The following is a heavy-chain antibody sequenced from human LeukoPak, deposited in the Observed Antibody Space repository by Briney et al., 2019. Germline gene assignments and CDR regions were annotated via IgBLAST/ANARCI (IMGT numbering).Heavy chain of an antibody. Sequence: PGGSLRLSCAASGFTFSSFSMNWVRQAPWKGLEWVSSISSSSSYIYYADSVKGRFTISRDNAKNSLYLQMNSLRAEDTAVYYCARDDYGDYKSFDYWGQGTLVTVSS. CDR2: ISSSSSYI. CDR1: GFTFSSFS. J-gene: IGHJ4*02. CDR3: ARDDYGDYKSFDY. D-gene: IGHD4-17*01. V-gene: IGHV3-21*01.